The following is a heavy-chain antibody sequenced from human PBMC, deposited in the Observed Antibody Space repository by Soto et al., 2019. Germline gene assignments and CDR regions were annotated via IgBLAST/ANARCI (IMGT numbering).Heavy chain of an antibody. CDR2: ISGSGGNT. CDR3: AKDRGGSGWSTPDH. J-gene: IGHJ4*02. D-gene: IGHD6-19*01. V-gene: IGHV3-23*01. CDR1: GFSFSYFA. Sequence: EVQLLESGGSLVHPGGSLRLSCAASGFSFSYFAMSWVRQAPGKGLEWVAAISGSGGNTYYADSVKGRFTISRDNSKNTLFLQMNSLRDEDTAVYYCAKDRGGSGWSTPDHWGQGTLVTVSS.